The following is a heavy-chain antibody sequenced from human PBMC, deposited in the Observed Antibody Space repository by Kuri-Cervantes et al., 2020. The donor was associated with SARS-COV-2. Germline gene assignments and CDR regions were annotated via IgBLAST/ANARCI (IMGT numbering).Heavy chain of an antibody. D-gene: IGHD2-15*01. Sequence: GESLKISCAASGFTFSSYSMNWVRQAPGKGLEWVSSISSSSSYIYYADSVKGRFTISRDNAKNTLYLQMNSLRAEDTAVYYCARVPPYCSGGSCQEATFDYWGQGTLVTVSS. CDR3: ARVPPYCSGGSCQEATFDY. CDR2: ISSSSSYI. CDR1: GFTFSSYS. V-gene: IGHV3-21*01. J-gene: IGHJ4*02.